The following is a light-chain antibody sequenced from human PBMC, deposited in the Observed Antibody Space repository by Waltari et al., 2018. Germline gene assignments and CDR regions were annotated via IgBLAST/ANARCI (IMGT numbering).Light chain of an antibody. CDR1: QSISTN. J-gene: IGKJ2*01. CDR2: VAS. CDR3: QQYNNWLPYT. Sequence: EIVMTQSPATLSVSPGERATLSCRASQSISTNLAWYQQKPGQAPRLLISVASTRATGIPGRFSGSGSGTEFTLTISSLQSEDFAIYYCQQYNNWLPYTFGQGTKLEIK. V-gene: IGKV3-15*01.